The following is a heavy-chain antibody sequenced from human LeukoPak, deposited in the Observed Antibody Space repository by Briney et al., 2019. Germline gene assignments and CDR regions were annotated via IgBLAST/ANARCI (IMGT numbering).Heavy chain of an antibody. D-gene: IGHD5-12*01. CDR2: MNPNSGNT. Sequence: ASVKVSCKASGYTFTSYDVNWVRQAPGQGLEWMGWMNPNSGNTDYAQKFQGRVTMTSNTSISTAYMELSSLRSEDTAVYYCARVATSTDYWRQGTLVTVSS. V-gene: IGHV1-8*01. J-gene: IGHJ4*02. CDR1: GYTFTSYD. CDR3: ARVATSTDY.